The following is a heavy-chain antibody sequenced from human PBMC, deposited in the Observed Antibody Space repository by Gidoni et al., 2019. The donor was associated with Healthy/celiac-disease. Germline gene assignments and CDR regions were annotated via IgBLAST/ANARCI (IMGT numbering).Heavy chain of an antibody. CDR2: IIPGCGTT. CDR3: ARYYEDSSGYYDY. D-gene: IGHD3-22*01. CDR1: GGTCSSYA. V-gene: IGHV1-69*01. Sequence: QVQLVQSGAEVMKPGSSVKVSCEASGGTCSSYAISWVRQAPGQGLEWTGAIIPGCGTTNYAQDFQRRVTITADESTNTAYYEQSSLRSEDTAVYYCARYYEDSSGYYDYWGQGTLVTVSS. J-gene: IGHJ4*02.